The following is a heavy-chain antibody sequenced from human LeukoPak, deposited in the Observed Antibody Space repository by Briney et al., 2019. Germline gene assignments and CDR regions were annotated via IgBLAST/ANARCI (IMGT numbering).Heavy chain of an antibody. D-gene: IGHD4-17*01. V-gene: IGHV3-33*01. J-gene: IGHJ4*02. CDR1: GFTFRSYV. CDR2: IWYDGNNE. Sequence: PGGSLRLSCAASGFTFRSYVIHWVRQAAGKGLEWVALIWYDGNNEYYADSVKGRFTISRDNSKNTVYLQMNSLRAEDTAVYSCAGDPGGDYGLDYWGQGTLVTVSS. CDR3: AGDPGGDYGLDY.